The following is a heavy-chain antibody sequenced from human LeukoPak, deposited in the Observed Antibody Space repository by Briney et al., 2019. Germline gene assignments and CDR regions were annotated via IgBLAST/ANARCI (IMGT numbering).Heavy chain of an antibody. J-gene: IGHJ4*02. D-gene: IGHD6-19*01. Sequence: GGSLTLSCAASGFTFSSYSMNWVRQAPGKGLEWVSSISSSSSYIYYAHSVKGRFTISRDNPKNSLYLQMNSQRGEDTAVYYFARHPAGYRSGWCGFGHYWGQRTLVTVST. CDR1: GFTFSSYS. CDR2: ISSSSSYI. V-gene: IGHV3-21*01. CDR3: ARHPAGYRSGWCGFGHY.